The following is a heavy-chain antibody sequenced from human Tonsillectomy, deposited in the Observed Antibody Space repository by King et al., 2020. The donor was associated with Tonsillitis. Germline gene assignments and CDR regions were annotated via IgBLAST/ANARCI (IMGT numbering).Heavy chain of an antibody. Sequence: VQLVESGGGLVQPGGSLRLSCAASGFTISNYWMTWVRQAPGKGLEWVANINQDGSEKFYVDSVKGRFTISRDNGENSLYLQLNGLRAEDTAVYSCAREEWRGGTCDAGAGDIGGQGTMGTVSA. V-gene: IGHV3-7*01. CDR2: INQDGSEK. CDR3: AREEWRGGTCDAGAGDI. CDR1: GFTISNYW. D-gene: IGHD2-15*01. J-gene: IGHJ3*02.